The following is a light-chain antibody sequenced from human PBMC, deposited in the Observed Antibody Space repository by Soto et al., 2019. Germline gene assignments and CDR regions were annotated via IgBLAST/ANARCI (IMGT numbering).Light chain of an antibody. V-gene: IGLV1-44*01. CDR1: GSNIGSNT. Sequence: QPVLTQPPSASGTPGQRVTISCSGSGSNIGSNTVDWYQQLPGTAPKLLIYSNNQPPSGVPDRFSGSKSGTSVSLAISGLQSEDEADYYCAAWDDSLNARLFGTGTKLTVL. CDR2: SNN. J-gene: IGLJ1*01. CDR3: AAWDDSLNARL.